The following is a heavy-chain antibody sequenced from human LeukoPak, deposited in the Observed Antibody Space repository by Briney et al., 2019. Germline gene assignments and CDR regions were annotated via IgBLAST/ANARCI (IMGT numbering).Heavy chain of an antibody. Sequence: GESLQISCKGSGSSFTSYWIGWVRQLPGKGLEWMGIIYPGDSDTRYSPSFQGQVTISADKSISTAYLQWSSLKASDTAMYYCARLEGYYGSGSADYWGQGTLVTVSS. J-gene: IGHJ4*02. D-gene: IGHD3-10*01. CDR1: GSSFTSYW. CDR2: IYPGDSDT. V-gene: IGHV5-51*01. CDR3: ARLEGYYGSGSADY.